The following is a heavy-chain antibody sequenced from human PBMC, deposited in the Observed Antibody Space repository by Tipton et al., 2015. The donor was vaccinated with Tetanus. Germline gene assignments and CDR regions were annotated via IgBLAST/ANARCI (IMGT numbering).Heavy chain of an antibody. CDR1: GFIFSSYG. J-gene: IGHJ4*02. V-gene: IGHV3-33*01. CDR3: AREADCRGGSCFSGDFDN. CDR2: SWYDGTDK. Sequence: SGFIFSSYGIHWVRQAPGKGLEWVAVSWYDGTDKYYADSGKGRFTISRDNSKNTLYLQMNSLRAEDTAVYYCAREADCRGGSCFSGDFDNWGQGTQVTVSS. D-gene: IGHD2-15*01.